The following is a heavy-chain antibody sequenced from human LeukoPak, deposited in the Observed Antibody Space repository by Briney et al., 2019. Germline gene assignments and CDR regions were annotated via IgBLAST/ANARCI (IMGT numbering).Heavy chain of an antibody. CDR1: GYTFTSYY. J-gene: IGHJ4*02. CDR2: INPSGGST. Sequence: ASVKVSCKASGYTFTSYYIHWVRQAPGQGLEWMGIINPSGGSTNYAQKFQGRVTMTRDMSTSTVYMELSSLRSEDTAVYYCARGAGDYDFWSGYPYYFDYWGQGTLVTVSS. D-gene: IGHD3-3*01. V-gene: IGHV1-46*01. CDR3: ARGAGDYDFWSGYPYYFDY.